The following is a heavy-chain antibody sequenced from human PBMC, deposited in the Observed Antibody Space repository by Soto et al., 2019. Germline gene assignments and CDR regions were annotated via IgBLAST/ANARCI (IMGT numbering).Heavy chain of an antibody. CDR3: ARGYYDFWSGHYATYYYYGMDV. D-gene: IGHD3-3*01. V-gene: IGHV4-34*01. Sequence: SETLSLTCAVYGGSFSGYYWSWIRQPPGKGLEWIGEINHSGSTNYNPSLKGRVTISVDTSKNQFSLKLSSVTAADTAVYYCARGYYDFWSGHYATYYYYGMDVWGQGTTGTV. CDR2: INHSGST. J-gene: IGHJ6*02. CDR1: GGSFSGYY.